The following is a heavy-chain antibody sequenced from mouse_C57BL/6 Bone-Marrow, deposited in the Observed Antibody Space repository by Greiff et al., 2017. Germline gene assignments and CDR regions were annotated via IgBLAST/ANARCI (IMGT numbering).Heavy chain of an antibody. CDR1: GYTFTNYW. CDR3: SRVIPREYYFDY. J-gene: IGHJ2*01. V-gene: IGHV1-63*01. Sequence: VQLQQSGAELVRPGTSVKMSCTASGYTFTNYWIGWAKQRPGHGLEWIGDIYPGGGYTNYNEKFKGKATLTADKSSSTAYLQFSSLTSEDYDIYFYSRVIPREYYFDYWGQGTTLTGSS. CDR2: IYPGGGYT. D-gene: IGHD2-10*02.